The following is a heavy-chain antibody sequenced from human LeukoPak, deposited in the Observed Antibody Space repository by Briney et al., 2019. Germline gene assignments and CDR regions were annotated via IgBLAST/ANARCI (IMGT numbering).Heavy chain of an antibody. D-gene: IGHD1-26*01. CDR1: GDSVSSNIAA. J-gene: IGHJ6*03. Sequence: SQTLSLTCAISGDSVSSNIAAWNWIRQSPTRGLEWLGSIHYSSRRYNDYAVSGKSRITINADTSKNQSSLQLNSVTPEDTAVYYCARSQGDMDVWGKGTSVTVSS. CDR3: ARSQGDMDV. CDR2: IHYSSRRYN. V-gene: IGHV6-1*01.